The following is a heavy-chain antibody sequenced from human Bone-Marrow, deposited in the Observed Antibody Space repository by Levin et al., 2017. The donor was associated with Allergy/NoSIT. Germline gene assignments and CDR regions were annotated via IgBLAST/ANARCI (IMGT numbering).Heavy chain of an antibody. J-gene: IGHJ6*03. CDR1: GYTFTSYA. CDR2: INAGNGNT. CDR3: ARESTTVTTRGNNYYYYYMDV. Sequence: ASVKVSCKASGYTFTSYAMHWVRQAPGQRLEWMGWINAGNGNTKYSQKFQGRVTITRDTSASTAYMELSSLRSEDTAVYYCARESTTVTTRGNNYYYYYMDVWGKGTTVTVSS. D-gene: IGHD4-11*01. V-gene: IGHV1-3*01.